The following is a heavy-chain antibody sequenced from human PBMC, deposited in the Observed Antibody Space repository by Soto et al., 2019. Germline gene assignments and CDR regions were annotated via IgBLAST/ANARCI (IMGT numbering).Heavy chain of an antibody. V-gene: IGHV4-30-4*01. CDR3: ARGVVVVPAATRALFDP. D-gene: IGHD2-2*01. CDR1: GGSISSGDYY. J-gene: IGHJ5*02. Sequence: PSETLSLTCTVSGGSISSGDYYWSWIRQPPGKGLEWIGYIYYSGGTYYNPSLKSRVTISVDTSKNQSSLKLSSVTAADTAVYYCARGVVVVPAATRALFDPWGQGTLVTVSS. CDR2: IYYSGGT.